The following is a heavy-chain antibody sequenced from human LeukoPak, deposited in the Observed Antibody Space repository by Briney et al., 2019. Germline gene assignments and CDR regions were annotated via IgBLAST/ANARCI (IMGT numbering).Heavy chain of an antibody. CDR2: IRSKGYGATT. V-gene: IGHV3-49*04. Sequence: GGSLRLSCVVSGFSFSSYAMAWVRQAPGKGLEWVGFIRSKGYGATTEYAAFVKGRFTISRDDSKSIAYLQMNSLKTEDTAVYYCTRDYGDCEYWGQGTLVTVSS. D-gene: IGHD2-21*01. CDR1: GFSFSSYA. J-gene: IGHJ4*02. CDR3: TRDYGDCEY.